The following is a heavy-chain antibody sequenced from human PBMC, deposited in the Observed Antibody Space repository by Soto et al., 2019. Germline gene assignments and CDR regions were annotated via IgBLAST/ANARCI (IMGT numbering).Heavy chain of an antibody. Sequence: QVQLVESGGGLVKPGGYLRLSCAASGFTFSDYYMSWIRQSPGKGLEWVSHISSSSGRTFYADSVKGRFTISRDNAKNSLFLQMNSLRAEDTAVYYCARDPRYCSSGDCDSVYYYYYIDVWGKGTTVTDSS. CDR2: ISSSSGRT. CDR1: GFTFSDYY. J-gene: IGHJ6*03. D-gene: IGHD2-15*01. CDR3: ARDPRYCSSGDCDSVYYYYYIDV. V-gene: IGHV3-11*01.